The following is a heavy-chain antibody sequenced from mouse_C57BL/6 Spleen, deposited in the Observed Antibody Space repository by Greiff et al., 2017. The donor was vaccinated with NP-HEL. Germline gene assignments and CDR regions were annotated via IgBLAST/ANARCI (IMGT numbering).Heavy chain of an antibody. CDR3: VSYGYDNGWFAY. J-gene: IGHJ3*01. Sequence: VHLVESGPGLVQPSQSLSITCTVSGFSLTSYGVHWVRQSPGTGLEWLGVIWRGGSTDYNAAFISRLSISKDNSKSQVFFKMNSLQADDTAIYYCVSYGYDNGWFAYWGQGTLVTVSA. D-gene: IGHD2-2*01. CDR2: IWRGGST. V-gene: IGHV2-2*01. CDR1: GFSLTSYG.